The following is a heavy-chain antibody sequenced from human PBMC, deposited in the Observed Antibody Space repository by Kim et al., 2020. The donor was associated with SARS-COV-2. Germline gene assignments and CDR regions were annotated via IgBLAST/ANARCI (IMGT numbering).Heavy chain of an antibody. CDR1: GYTFTSYY. V-gene: IGHV1-46*01. CDR3: ARDLPYYDSSGNDAFDI. D-gene: IGHD3-22*01. CDR2: INPSGGST. J-gene: IGHJ3*02. Sequence: ASVKVSCKASGYTFTSYYMHWVRQAPGQGLEWMGIINPSGGSTSYAQKFQGRVTMTRDTSTSTVYMELSSLRSEDTAVYYCARDLPYYDSSGNDAFDIWGQGTMVTVSS.